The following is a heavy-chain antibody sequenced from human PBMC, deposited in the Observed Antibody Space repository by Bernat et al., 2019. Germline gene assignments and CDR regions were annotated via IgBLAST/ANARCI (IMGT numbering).Heavy chain of an antibody. CDR1: GFTFSSYG. J-gene: IGHJ6*02. Sequence: VQLVESGGGVVQPGRSLRLSCAASGFTFSSYGMHWVRQAPGKGLEWVAVISYDGSNKYYADSVKGRFTISRDNSKNTLYLQMNSLRAEDTAVYYCAKDRWELPYDGMDVWGQGTTVTVSS. V-gene: IGHV3-30*18. CDR3: AKDRWELPYDGMDV. D-gene: IGHD1-26*01. CDR2: ISYDGSNK.